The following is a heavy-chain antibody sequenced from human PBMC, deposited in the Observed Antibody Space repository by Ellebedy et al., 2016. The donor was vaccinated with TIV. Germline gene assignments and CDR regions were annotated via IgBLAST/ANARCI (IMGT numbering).Heavy chain of an antibody. CDR1: GFTFITYW. D-gene: IGHD1-26*01. CDR2: IKQDGSNY. V-gene: IGHV3-7*04. CDR3: ARGGTASFDL. J-gene: IGHJ3*01. Sequence: GESLKISCAASGFTFITYWLGWVGQPPGKGPEWVAKIKQDGSNYFHVDSVGGRFTISRDNAKNSLYLQMNSLRAEDTAVFYCARGGTASFDLWGQGTMVSVSS.